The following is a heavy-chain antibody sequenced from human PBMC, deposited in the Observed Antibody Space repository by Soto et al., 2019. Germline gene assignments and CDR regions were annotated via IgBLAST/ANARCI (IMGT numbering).Heavy chain of an antibody. CDR2: INHSGST. V-gene: IGHV4-34*01. J-gene: IGHJ4*02. D-gene: IGHD3-10*01. CDR3: ARDRITLFREVITHFDY. Sequence: SETLSLTCAVYGGSFSGYYWSWIRQPPGKGLEWIGEINHSGSTNYNPSLKSRVTISVDTSKNQFSLKLSSVTAADTAVYYCARDRITLFREVITHFDYWGQGTQVTVSS. CDR1: GGSFSGYY.